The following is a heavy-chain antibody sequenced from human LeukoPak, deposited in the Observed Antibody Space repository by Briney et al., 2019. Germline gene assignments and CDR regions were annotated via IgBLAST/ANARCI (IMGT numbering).Heavy chain of an antibody. V-gene: IGHV3-66*01. J-gene: IGHJ4*02. CDR1: GFTVSSNY. D-gene: IGHD3-22*01. CDR3: AKFYDSSAHQRG. Sequence: PGGSLRLSCAASGFTVSSNYMSWVRQAPGKGLEWVSVIYSGGSTYYADSVKGRFTISRDNSKNTLYLQMNSLRAEDTAVYYCAKFYDSSAHQRGWGQGTLVTVSS. CDR2: IYSGGST.